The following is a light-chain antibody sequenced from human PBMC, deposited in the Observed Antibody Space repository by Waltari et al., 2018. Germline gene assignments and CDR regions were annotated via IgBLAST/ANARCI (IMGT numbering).Light chain of an antibody. V-gene: IGLV2-11*01. Sequence: QPALTQPRSVSGSPGQSVTISCTGTSSDVGGYYDVSWYQPHPGKAPKLLVYEVSNRPSGVPDRFSGSKSGNTASLTSSGLQAEDEADYYCCSYAGSPYVFGTGTKVTVL. CDR1: SSDVGGYYD. J-gene: IGLJ1*01. CDR3: CSYAGSPYV. CDR2: EVS.